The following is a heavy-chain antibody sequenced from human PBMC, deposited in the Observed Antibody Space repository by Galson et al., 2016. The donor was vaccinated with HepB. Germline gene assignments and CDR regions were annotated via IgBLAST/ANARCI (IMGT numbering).Heavy chain of an antibody. Sequence: SVKVSCKASGYTFTSYDINWVRQATGQGLEWMGWMNPNSGNTDFAQKFQGRVTMTSNTSISTAYMELSSLRSEDTAVYYCARVSKMRRLVIMVNDCWGQGTLVTVSS. CDR3: ARVSKMRRLVIMVNDC. CDR2: MNPNSGNT. D-gene: IGHD3-9*01. J-gene: IGHJ4*02. V-gene: IGHV1-8*01. CDR1: GYTFTSYD.